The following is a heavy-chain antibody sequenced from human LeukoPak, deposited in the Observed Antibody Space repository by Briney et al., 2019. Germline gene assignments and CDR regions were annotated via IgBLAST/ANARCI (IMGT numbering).Heavy chain of an antibody. J-gene: IGHJ4*02. CDR1: GASISDYY. V-gene: IGHV4-4*07. CDR3: ARHDYSGGYYFDY. CDR2: IDTSGST. Sequence: PSETLSLTCIVSGASISDYYWSWIRQPAGKGLEWIGRIDTSGSTNYKPSLKSRLTMSVDTSKRQFSLRLTSVTAADTAVYYCARHDYSGGYYFDYWGQGTLVTVSS. D-gene: IGHD2-15*01.